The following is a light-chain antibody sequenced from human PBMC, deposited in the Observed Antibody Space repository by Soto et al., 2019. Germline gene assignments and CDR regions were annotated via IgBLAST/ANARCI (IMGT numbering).Light chain of an antibody. CDR1: QGIRND. Sequence: QVTQFPSSLSASVGDRVTITCWPSQGIRNDLGWYQQKPGKAPKLLIYGASNLQTGVPSRFSGSGSGTDFTLTISSLQPEDVGTYYCLQEYSYPLIFGGGTKVEIK. V-gene: IGKV1-6*01. CDR3: LQEYSYPLI. CDR2: GAS. J-gene: IGKJ4*01.